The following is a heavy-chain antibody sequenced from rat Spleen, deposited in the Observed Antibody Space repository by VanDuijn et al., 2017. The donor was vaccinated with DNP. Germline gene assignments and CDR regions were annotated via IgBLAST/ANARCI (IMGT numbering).Heavy chain of an antibody. J-gene: IGHJ2*01. D-gene: IGHD1-4*01. Sequence: EVQLVESGGGLVQPGRSMKLLCVVSGFSFSDYGMAWVLQAPTKGLEWVASISYDGTTAYYPDSVKGRFTISRDNAKSTLYLQMNSLRSEDTATYYCASRPPPTRGPFDYWGQGVLVTVSS. V-gene: IGHV5-22*01. CDR3: ASRPPPTRGPFDY. CDR1: GFSFSDYG. CDR2: ISYDGTTA.